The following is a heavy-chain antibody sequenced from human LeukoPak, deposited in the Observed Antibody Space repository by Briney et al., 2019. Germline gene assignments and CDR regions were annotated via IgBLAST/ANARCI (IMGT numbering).Heavy chain of an antibody. D-gene: IGHD2-21*02. V-gene: IGHV1-69*04. CDR3: ARVPLSGGDRYFDY. CDR2: IIPILGIA. CDR1: GGTFSSYA. Sequence: SVKVSCKASGGTFSSYAISWVRQAPGQGLEWMGRIIPILGIANYAQKFQGRVTITADKSTSTAYMELSSLRSEDTAVYYCARVPLSGGDRYFDYWGQGTLVTVSS. J-gene: IGHJ4*02.